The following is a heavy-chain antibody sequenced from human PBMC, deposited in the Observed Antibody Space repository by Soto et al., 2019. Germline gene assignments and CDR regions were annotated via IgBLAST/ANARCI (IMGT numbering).Heavy chain of an antibody. V-gene: IGHV4-34*01. CDR1: GGSFSGYY. J-gene: IGHJ4*02. CDR2: INHSGST. Sequence: QVQLQQWGAGLLKPSETLSLTCAVYGGSFSGYYWTWIRQPPGTGLEWIGEINHSGSTNYNPSLKSRVTISVDTSKNQFSLKLTYVTAADTAVYYGARDKITGLFDYWGQGTLVTVSS. D-gene: IGHD2-8*02. CDR3: ARDKITGLFDY.